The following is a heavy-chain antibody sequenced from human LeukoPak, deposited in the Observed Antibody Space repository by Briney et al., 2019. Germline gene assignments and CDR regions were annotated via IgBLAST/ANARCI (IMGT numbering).Heavy chain of an antibody. D-gene: IGHD3-3*01. V-gene: IGHV4-34*01. CDR2: INHSGST. Sequence: PSETLSLTCAVYGGSFSSYYWSWIRQPPGKGLEWIGEINHSGSTNYNPSLKSRVTISVDTSKNQFSLKLSSVTAADTAVYYCARGFYDFWSGYYIPYWRIYFDYWGQGTLVTVSS. J-gene: IGHJ4*02. CDR1: GGSFSSYY. CDR3: ARGFYDFWSGYYIPYWRIYFDY.